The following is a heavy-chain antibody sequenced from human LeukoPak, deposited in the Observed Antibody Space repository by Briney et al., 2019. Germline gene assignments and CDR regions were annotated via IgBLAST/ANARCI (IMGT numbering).Heavy chain of an antibody. CDR1: GFTFNIYG. J-gene: IGHJ4*02. Sequence: PGGSLRLSCAASGFTFNIYGMNWVRQAPGKGPEWVSYTGHRSVDIHYRDSAKGRFTVSRDNARNSLYLQMNSLRVDDTAVYYCARATRQGYDYWGRGTLVTVSS. CDR3: ARATRQGYDY. D-gene: IGHD5-24*01. V-gene: IGHV3-21*05. CDR2: TGHRSVDI.